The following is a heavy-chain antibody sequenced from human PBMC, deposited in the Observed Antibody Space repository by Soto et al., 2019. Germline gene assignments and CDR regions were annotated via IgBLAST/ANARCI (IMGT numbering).Heavy chain of an antibody. D-gene: IGHD3-10*01. CDR2: ISVSGSST. J-gene: IGHJ4*02. Sequence: EVQVLESGGGLVQPGGSLRLSCAASGFTFNSYGMSWVRQAPGKGLEWVSGISVSGSSTYYADSVEGRFTISRDNSKNTLYLQTNSLRAEDTAVYYCTRNLGFFDYWGQGTLVTVSS. CDR3: TRNLGFFDY. CDR1: GFTFNSYG. V-gene: IGHV3-23*01.